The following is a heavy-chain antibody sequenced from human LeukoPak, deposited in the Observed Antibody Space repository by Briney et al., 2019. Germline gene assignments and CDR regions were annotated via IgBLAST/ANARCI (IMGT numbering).Heavy chain of an antibody. CDR1: GGSISTSNW. CDR2: IYYSGST. D-gene: IGHD4-17*01. J-gene: IGHJ4*02. Sequence: SGTLSLTCAVSGGSISTSNWWSWVRQPPGKGLEWIAEIYYSGSTNYNPSLKSRVTISLDKSKNQFSLKLSSVTAADTAVYYCARGLNRNDYGDYGYWGQGTLVTVSS. V-gene: IGHV4-4*02. CDR3: ARGLNRNDYGDYGY.